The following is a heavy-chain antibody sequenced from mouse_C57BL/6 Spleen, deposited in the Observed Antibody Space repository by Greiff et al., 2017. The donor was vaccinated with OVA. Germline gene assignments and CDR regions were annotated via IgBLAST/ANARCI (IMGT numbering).Heavy chain of an antibody. J-gene: IGHJ3*01. CDR3: SRSSSGWFAY. D-gene: IGHD1-1*01. CDR2: IYPGDGDT. CDR1: GYAFSSYW. Sequence: VQLQQSGPELVKPGASVKISCKASGYAFSSYWMNWVKQRPGKGLEWIGRIYPGDGDTKYNGKFKGKATLSADKSSSTAYMQRSSRTSVYSAVYVCSRSSSGWFAYWGQGTLVTGAA. V-gene: IGHV1-82*01.